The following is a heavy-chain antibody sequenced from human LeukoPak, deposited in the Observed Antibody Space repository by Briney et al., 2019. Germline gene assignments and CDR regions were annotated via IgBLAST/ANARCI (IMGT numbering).Heavy chain of an antibody. D-gene: IGHD2-21*02. CDR2: IYPGDSAA. CDR3: ARLPYCGGDCYPNWFDT. J-gene: IGHJ5*02. CDR1: GYSFTNYW. V-gene: IGHV5-51*01. Sequence: GESLKISCKGSGYSFTNYWIGWVRQMPGKGLELMGVIYPGDSAARYSPSFQGQVAISVDKSIRTAYLQWSSLKASDIAMYYCARLPYCGGDCYPNWFDTWGQGTLVTVSS.